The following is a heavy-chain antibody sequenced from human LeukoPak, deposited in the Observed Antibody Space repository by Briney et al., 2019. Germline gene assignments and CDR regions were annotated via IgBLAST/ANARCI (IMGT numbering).Heavy chain of an antibody. D-gene: IGHD6-19*01. Sequence: GGSLRLSCAASGFTFSSYAMHWVRQAPGKGLEWVAVISYDGSNKYYADSVKGRFTISRDNSKNTLYLQMNSLRAEDTAVYYCARDIWDSSGWHYYYYGMDVWGQGTTVTVSS. V-gene: IGHV3-30-3*01. CDR3: ARDIWDSSGWHYYYYGMDV. J-gene: IGHJ6*02. CDR2: ISYDGSNK. CDR1: GFTFSSYA.